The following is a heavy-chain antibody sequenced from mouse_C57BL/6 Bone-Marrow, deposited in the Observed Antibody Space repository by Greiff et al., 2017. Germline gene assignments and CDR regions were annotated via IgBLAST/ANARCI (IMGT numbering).Heavy chain of an antibody. J-gene: IGHJ3*01. Sequence: QVQLQQSGAELVRPGASVTLSCKASGYTFTDYEMHWVKQTPVHGLEWIGAIDPETGGTAYNQKFQGKAILTADKSSSTAYMELRSLTSEDSAVYYCTKGVADWGQGTLGTVSA. CDR1: GYTFTDYE. CDR3: TKGVAD. CDR2: IDPETGGT. V-gene: IGHV1-15*01.